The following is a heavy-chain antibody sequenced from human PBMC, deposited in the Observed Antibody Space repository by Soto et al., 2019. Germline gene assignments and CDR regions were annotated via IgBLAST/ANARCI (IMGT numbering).Heavy chain of an antibody. J-gene: IGHJ4*02. CDR3: ARAEGGSVVYYFDY. CDR2: ISAYNGNT. D-gene: IGHD6-19*01. Sequence: ASVKVSCKASGYPFTSYGISWVRQAPGQGLEWMGWISAYNGNTNYAQKLQGRVTMTTDTSTSTAYMELRSLRSDDTAVYYCARAEGGSVVYYFDYWGQGTLVTVSS. V-gene: IGHV1-18*04. CDR1: GYPFTSYG.